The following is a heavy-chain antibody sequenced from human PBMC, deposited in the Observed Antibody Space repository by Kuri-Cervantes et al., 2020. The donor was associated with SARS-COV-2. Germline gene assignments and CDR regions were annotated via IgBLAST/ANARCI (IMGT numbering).Heavy chain of an antibody. CDR3: VRSFDH. Sequence: GGSLRLSCAASGFTFSSYWMNWVRQAPGKGLEWVSRISRNSNYIDYADSVKGRFIISRDNAKNSLDLRMNSLGPEDTAVYYCVRSFDHWGQGHLVTVSS. J-gene: IGHJ4*02. V-gene: IGHV3-21*01. CDR2: ISRNSNYI. CDR1: GFTFSSYW.